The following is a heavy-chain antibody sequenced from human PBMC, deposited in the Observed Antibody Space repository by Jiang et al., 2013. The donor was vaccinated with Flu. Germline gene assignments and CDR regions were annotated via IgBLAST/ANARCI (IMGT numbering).Heavy chain of an antibody. CDR3: VRDDSAYYYDLDDYSYGMDV. J-gene: IGHJ6*02. CDR2: ISANKGNT. D-gene: IGHD3-22*01. V-gene: IGHV1-18*04. CDR1: GYTFTSYG. Sequence: SGAEVKKPGAAVKVSCKASGYTFTSYGINWVRQAPGQGLEWLGRISANKGNTKYARRIQGRVTMITETSTTTAYMELKSLRSDDTAIYYCVRDDSAYYYDLDDYSYGMDVWGQGTTVTVSS.